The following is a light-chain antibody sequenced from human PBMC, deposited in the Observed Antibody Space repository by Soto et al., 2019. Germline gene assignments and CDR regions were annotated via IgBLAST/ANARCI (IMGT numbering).Light chain of an antibody. CDR3: QQYISYSLWT. V-gene: IGKV1-5*03. CDR2: KAS. Sequence: DIQMTQSPSTLSASVGDRVTITCRASQSISSWLAWYQQKPGKAPKLLIYKASSLESGVPSRFSGSGSGTEFTLTISSLQPDDFATYYCQQYISYSLWTFGQGTK. J-gene: IGKJ2*02. CDR1: QSISSW.